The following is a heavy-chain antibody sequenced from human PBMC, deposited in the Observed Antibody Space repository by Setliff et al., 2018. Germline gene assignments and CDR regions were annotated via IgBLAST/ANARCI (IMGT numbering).Heavy chain of an antibody. V-gene: IGHV4-59*01. CDR1: GDTLSVYY. CDR2: IYSSGST. J-gene: IGHJ4*02. Sequence: PSETLSLTCTVSGDTLSVYYWSWVRQSPGQGLEWIGYIYSSGSTNYNPSLESRVTILIDKSKNQFSLRLSSVTAADTAVYYCARTRYGLGGRPYWGQGTLVTVSS. CDR3: ARTRYGLGGRPY. D-gene: IGHD2-15*01.